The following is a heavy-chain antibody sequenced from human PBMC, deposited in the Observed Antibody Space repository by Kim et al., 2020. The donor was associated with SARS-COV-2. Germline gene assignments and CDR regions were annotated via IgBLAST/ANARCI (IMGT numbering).Heavy chain of an antibody. J-gene: IGHJ4*02. CDR2: HDGSAE. CDR3: ERELTY. Sequence: HDGSAEDYVASGNGRFTISRDNAKNSLYLQMNSLRAEDTAIYYCERELTYWGQGTLVTVSS. V-gene: IGHV3-7*03.